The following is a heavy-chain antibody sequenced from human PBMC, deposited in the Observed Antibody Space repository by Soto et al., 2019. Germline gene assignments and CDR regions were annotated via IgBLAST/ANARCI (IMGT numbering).Heavy chain of an antibody. CDR3: ARPYSAGDWFDP. CDR2: IYYSGST. CDR1: GGSISSSSYY. D-gene: IGHD4-4*01. J-gene: IGHJ5*02. V-gene: IGHV4-39*01. Sequence: SETLSLTCTVSGGSISSSSYYWGWIRQPPGKGLEWIGSIYYSGSTYYNPSLKSRVTISVDTSKNQFSLKLSSVTAADTAVYYCARPYSAGDWFDPWGQGTLVTVSS.